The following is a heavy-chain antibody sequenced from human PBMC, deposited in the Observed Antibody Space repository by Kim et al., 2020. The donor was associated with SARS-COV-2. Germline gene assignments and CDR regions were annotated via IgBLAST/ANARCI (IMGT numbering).Heavy chain of an antibody. CDR1: GFIFADYA. D-gene: IGHD2-2*01. CDR2: ITWNSGSI. J-gene: IGHJ6*02. V-gene: IGHV3-9*01. CDR3: VKDQTLGYCSSSSCPGFYAMDV. Sequence: GGSLRLSCAASGFIFADYAMHWVRQTPGKGLEWVSGITWNSGSIGYADSVKGRFTISRDNAKNSLYLQMSSLRTEDTAFYYCVKDQTLGYCSSSSCPGFYAMDVWGQGTAVTVS.